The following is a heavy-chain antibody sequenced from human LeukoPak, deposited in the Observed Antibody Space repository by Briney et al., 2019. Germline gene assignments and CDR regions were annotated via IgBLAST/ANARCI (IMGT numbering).Heavy chain of an antibody. V-gene: IGHV1-69*05. D-gene: IGHD5-18*01. CDR2: IIPIFGTA. J-gene: IGHJ4*02. CDR3: ARADDTAMVAY. CDR1: GGTFSSYA. Sequence: ASVTVSFTASGGTFSSYAISWVRQAPGQGLEWMGGIIPIFGTANYAQKFQGRVTMTRDTSTSTVYMELSSLRSEDTAVYYCARADDTAMVAYWGQGTLVTVSS.